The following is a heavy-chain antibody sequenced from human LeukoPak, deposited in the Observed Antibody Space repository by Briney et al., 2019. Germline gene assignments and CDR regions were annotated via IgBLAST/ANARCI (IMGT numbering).Heavy chain of an antibody. J-gene: IGHJ3*02. D-gene: IGHD6-13*01. CDR2: IYYSGST. Sequence: KTSETLSLTCTVSGGSISSYYWSWIRQPPGKGLEWIGYIYYSGSTNYNPSLKSRVTISVDTSKNQFSLKLSSVTAADTGVYYCAREGTAGTAFDIWGQGTMVTVSS. V-gene: IGHV4-59*01. CDR3: AREGTAGTAFDI. CDR1: GGSISSYY.